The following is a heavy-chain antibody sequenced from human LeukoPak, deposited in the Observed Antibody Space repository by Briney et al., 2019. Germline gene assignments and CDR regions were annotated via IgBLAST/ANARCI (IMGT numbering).Heavy chain of an antibody. V-gene: IGHV3-53*01. D-gene: IGHD6-19*01. J-gene: IGHJ4*02. Sequence: GGSLRLSCAASGFTVSSNYMSWVRQAPGEGLEWVSVIYSGGSTYYADSVKGRFTISRDNSKNTLYLQMNSLRAEDTAVYYCARGFSSLYSSGWYFDYWGQGTLVTVSS. CDR2: IYSGGST. CDR3: ARGFSSLYSSGWYFDY. CDR1: GFTVSSNY.